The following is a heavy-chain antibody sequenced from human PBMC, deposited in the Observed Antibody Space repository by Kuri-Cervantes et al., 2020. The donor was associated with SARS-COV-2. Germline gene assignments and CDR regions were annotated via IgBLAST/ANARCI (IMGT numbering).Heavy chain of an antibody. CDR3: ARGVGSSGWYPLGGYYYYYMDV. V-gene: IGHV1-69*13. D-gene: IGHD6-19*01. Sequence: SVKVSCKASGGTFSSYAISWVRQAPGQGLEWMGGIIPIFGTANYAQEFQGRVTITADESTSTAYMELSSLRSEDTAVYYCARGVGSSGWYPLGGYYYYYMDVWGKGTMVTVSS. J-gene: IGHJ6*03. CDR1: GGTFSSYA. CDR2: IIPIFGTA.